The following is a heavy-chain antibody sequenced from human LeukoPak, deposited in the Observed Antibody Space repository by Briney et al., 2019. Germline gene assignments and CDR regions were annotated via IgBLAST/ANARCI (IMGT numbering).Heavy chain of an antibody. Sequence: ASVKVSCKASGYTFTTYGISWVRQAPGQGLEWMGWISPYNDNTEYAQKFQGRVTMTTDTSTRTVYMELRSLRSDDTAMYYCAKDPPHSSGPNSPCFEFWGQGTLVTVSS. V-gene: IGHV1-18*01. J-gene: IGHJ4*02. D-gene: IGHD6-19*01. CDR2: ISPYNDNT. CDR1: GYTFTTYG. CDR3: AKDPPHSSGPNSPCFEF.